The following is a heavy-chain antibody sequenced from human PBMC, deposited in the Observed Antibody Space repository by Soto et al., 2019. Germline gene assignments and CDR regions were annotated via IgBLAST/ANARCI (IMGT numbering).Heavy chain of an antibody. CDR2: INPKSSGT. Sequence: ASVKVSCKASGDIFTGYSMHWVRQTPGQGLELVGWINPKSSGTNYAQNFQGRATITRDSSISTDYLELTSLRPDDTAVYYCASYGVAEEGLQIWSDTWCQGTLVTGS. D-gene: IGHD3-3*01. V-gene: IGHV1-2*02. CDR3: ASYGVAEEGLQIWSDT. CDR1: GDIFTGYS. J-gene: IGHJ5*02.